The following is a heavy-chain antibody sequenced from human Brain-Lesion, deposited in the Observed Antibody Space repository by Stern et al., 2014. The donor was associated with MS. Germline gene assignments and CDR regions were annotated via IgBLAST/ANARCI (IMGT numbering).Heavy chain of an antibody. Sequence: VQLVESGGGVVKPGRSLRLSCAASGFTFENYGMHWVRQAPGKGLEWVALIWYDGTEEYYTDSVKGRFTIFRDNSKRILYLQMNRLRAEDTAVYYCARRRSLLGPYAMDVWGQGTPVIVSS. CDR2: IWYDGTEE. CDR1: GFTFENYG. J-gene: IGHJ6*02. CDR3: ARRRSLLGPYAMDV. D-gene: IGHD3-16*01. V-gene: IGHV3-33*01.